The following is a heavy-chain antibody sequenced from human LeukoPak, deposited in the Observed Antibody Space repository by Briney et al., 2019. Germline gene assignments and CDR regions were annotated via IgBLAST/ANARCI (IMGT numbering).Heavy chain of an antibody. D-gene: IGHD6-19*01. CDR1: GFTFSSYS. CDR3: ATEGVAVAGTHDY. CDR2: ISSSSSTI. V-gene: IGHV3-48*04. Sequence: GGSLRLSCAAFGFTFSSYSMNWVRQAPGKGLEWVSYISSSSSTIYYADSVKGRFTISRDNAKNSLYLQMNSLRAEDTAVYYCATEGVAVAGTHDYWGQGALVTVSS. J-gene: IGHJ4*02.